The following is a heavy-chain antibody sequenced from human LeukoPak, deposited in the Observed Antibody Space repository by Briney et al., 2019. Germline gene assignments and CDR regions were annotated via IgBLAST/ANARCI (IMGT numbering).Heavy chain of an antibody. Sequence: SGGSLRLSCAASGFTFSSYGMHWVRQAPGKGLEWVAGISKNGNHQSYADSVKGRFTISRDNSKNTLFLQMNSLRVEDTAVYYCAKEIQAFGGFDYWGQGTLVTVSS. CDR2: ISKNGNHQ. CDR3: AKEIQAFGGFDY. D-gene: IGHD3-10*01. V-gene: IGHV3-30*18. J-gene: IGHJ4*02. CDR1: GFTFSSYG.